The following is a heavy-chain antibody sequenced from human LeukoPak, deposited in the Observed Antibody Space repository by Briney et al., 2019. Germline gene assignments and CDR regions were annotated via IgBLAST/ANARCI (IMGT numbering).Heavy chain of an antibody. V-gene: IGHV3-74*01. CDR3: ARDGGSRGVPLDC. D-gene: IGHD2-15*01. CDR1: GFTLSRFW. J-gene: IGHJ4*02. Sequence: GGSLRLSCAASGFTLSRFWLHWVRQVPGIGLVWVSRVHTEGSRKNYPDSVNGRFTISRDNAKNTHYLQMNSLTAEDTALYFCARDGGSRGVPLDCWGQGTLVTVSS. CDR2: VHTEGSRK.